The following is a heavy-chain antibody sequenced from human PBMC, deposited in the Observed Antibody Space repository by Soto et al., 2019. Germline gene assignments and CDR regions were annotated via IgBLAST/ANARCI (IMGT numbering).Heavy chain of an antibody. D-gene: IGHD3-22*01. J-gene: IGHJ6*02. CDR3: ARASYYDSSGYYTYYHYGMPV. V-gene: IGHV5-51*01. CDR1: GYSFTSYW. Sequence: GESMKISCKGSGYSFTSYWIGWVRQMPGKGLEWMGIIYPGDSDTRYSPSFQGQVTISADKSISTAYLQWSSLKASDTAMYYCARASYYDSSGYYTYYHYGMPVRGQGPTVTGSS. CDR2: IYPGDSDT.